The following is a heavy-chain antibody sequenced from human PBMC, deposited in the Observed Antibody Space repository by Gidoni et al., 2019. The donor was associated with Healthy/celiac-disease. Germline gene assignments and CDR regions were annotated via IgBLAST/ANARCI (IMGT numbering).Heavy chain of an antibody. CDR3: ARDKYYDSSGYYSH. Sequence: QVQLVESGGGVVQPGRSLRLSCAASGFTFSSYGMHWVRQAPGKGLEWVAVIWYDGSNKYYADSVKGRFTISRDNSKNTLYLQMNSLRAEDTAVYYCARDKYYDSSGYYSHWGQGTLVTVSS. D-gene: IGHD3-22*01. CDR1: GFTFSSYG. CDR2: IWYDGSNK. J-gene: IGHJ4*02. V-gene: IGHV3-33*01.